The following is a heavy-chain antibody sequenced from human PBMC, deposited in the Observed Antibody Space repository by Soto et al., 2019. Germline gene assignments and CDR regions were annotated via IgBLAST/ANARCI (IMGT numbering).Heavy chain of an antibody. V-gene: IGHV1-3*01. CDR1: GYTFTSYA. CDR3: ARTAYDILTGSIFFAY. CDR2: INAGNGNT. J-gene: IGHJ4*02. Sequence: ASVKVSCKASGYTFTSYAMHWVRQAPGQRLEWMGWINAGNGNTKYSQKFQGRVTITRDTSASTAYMELSSLRSEDTAVYYCARTAYDILTGSIFFAYWGQGTLVTVSS. D-gene: IGHD3-9*01.